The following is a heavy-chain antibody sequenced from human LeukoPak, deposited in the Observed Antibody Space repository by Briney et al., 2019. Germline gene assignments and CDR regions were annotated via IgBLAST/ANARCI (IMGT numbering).Heavy chain of an antibody. CDR1: GFTFNSYE. CDR3: ARDLYYMDV. Sequence: PGGSLRLSCAASGFTFNSYEMNWVRQAPGRGLEWVSYISGRGGTVYYADSVKGRFTISRDNAKNSLYLQMNSLRAEDTAVYYCARDLYYMDVWGKGTTVTVSS. J-gene: IGHJ6*03. V-gene: IGHV3-48*03. CDR2: ISGRGGTV.